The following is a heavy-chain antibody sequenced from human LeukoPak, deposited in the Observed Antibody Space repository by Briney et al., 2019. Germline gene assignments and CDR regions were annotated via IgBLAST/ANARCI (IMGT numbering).Heavy chain of an antibody. Sequence: KASETLSLTCTVSGGSISSYYWSWIRQPPVKGLEWIGYIYYSGSTNYNPSLKSRVTISVDTSKNQFSLKLSSVTAADTAVYYCARHAQVVPAAIVWFDPWGQGTLVTVSS. CDR2: IYYSGST. CDR1: GGSISSYY. V-gene: IGHV4-59*08. J-gene: IGHJ5*02. CDR3: ARHAQVVPAAIVWFDP. D-gene: IGHD2-2*01.